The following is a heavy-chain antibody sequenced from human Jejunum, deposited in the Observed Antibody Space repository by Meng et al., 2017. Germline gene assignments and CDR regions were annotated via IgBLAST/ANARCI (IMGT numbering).Heavy chain of an antibody. CDR2: VNPDGTST. CDR1: GFTFSRDW. J-gene: IGHJ6*02. Sequence: GGSLRLSCAASGFTFSRDWMHWVRLAPGQGLVWVSRVNPDGTSTTHADFVKGRFTISRDNAKNTVYLQMDSLRGEDTALYYCVKGYRMDVWGQGTTVTVSS. V-gene: IGHV3-74*01. CDR3: VKGYRMDV.